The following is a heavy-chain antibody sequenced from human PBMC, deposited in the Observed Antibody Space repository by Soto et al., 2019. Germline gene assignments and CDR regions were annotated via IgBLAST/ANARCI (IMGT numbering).Heavy chain of an antibody. D-gene: IGHD4-17*01. CDR3: AKCSSFYGPNWFDP. CDR1: GFTFSSYG. V-gene: IGHV3-33*06. J-gene: IGHJ5*02. Sequence: GGSLRLSCAASGFTFSSYGMHWVRQAPGKGLEWVAVIWYDGSNKYYADSVKGRFTISRDSSQNTLYLQMNSLRAEDTAVYYCAKCSSFYGPNWFDPWGQGTLVTVSS. CDR2: IWYDGSNK.